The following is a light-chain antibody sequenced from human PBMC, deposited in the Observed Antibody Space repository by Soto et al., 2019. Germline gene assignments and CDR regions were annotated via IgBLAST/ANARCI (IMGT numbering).Light chain of an antibody. CDR2: GTS. CDR3: QQYYKWPLT. CDR1: QSVSSN. J-gene: IGKJ4*01. V-gene: IGKV3-15*01. Sequence: EIVMTQSPATLSASPGERATLSCRASQSVSSNLAWYQQKPGQAPRLLIYGTSTRATVIPVRFSGSGSGTEFTLTISGPQSEDFAVYYCQQYYKWPLTFGGGTKVEI.